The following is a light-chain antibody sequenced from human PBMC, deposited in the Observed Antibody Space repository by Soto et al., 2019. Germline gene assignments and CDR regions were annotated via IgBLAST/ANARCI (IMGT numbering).Light chain of an antibody. CDR2: EVS. J-gene: IGLJ1*01. CDR3: GSYTGSIYV. V-gene: IGLV2-14*01. Sequence: QSVLTQPASVSGSPGQSITISCTGTSSDVGGYKFVSWYQQHPGKAPKLMIYEVSNRPSRVSSRFSGSKSGNTASLTISGLQAEDEADYYCGSYTGSIYVFGTGTKVTVL. CDR1: SSDVGGYKF.